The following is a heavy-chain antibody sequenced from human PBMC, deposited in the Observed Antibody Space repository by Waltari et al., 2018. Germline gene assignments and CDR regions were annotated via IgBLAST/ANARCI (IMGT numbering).Heavy chain of an antibody. Sequence: GLEWIGEINHSGSTNYNPSLKSRVTISVDTSKNQFSLKLSSVTAADTAVYYCATYYYGSGSLNYWGQGTLVTVSS. CDR3: ATYYYGSGSLNY. J-gene: IGHJ4*02. D-gene: IGHD3-10*01. CDR2: INHSGST. V-gene: IGHV4-34*01.